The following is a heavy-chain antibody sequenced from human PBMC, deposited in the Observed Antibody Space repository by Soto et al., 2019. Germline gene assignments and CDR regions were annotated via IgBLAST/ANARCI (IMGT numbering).Heavy chain of an antibody. Sequence: EVQLLESGGGLVQPGGSLRLSCAASGFTFSSYAMSWVRQAPGKGLEWVSAISGSGGSTYYADSVKGRFTISRDNSKNTLYLQMNSLRAEDTAVYYCASYSSGWSDAFDIWGQGTMVTVFS. J-gene: IGHJ3*02. CDR3: ASYSSGWSDAFDI. D-gene: IGHD6-19*01. V-gene: IGHV3-23*01. CDR2: ISGSGGST. CDR1: GFTFSSYA.